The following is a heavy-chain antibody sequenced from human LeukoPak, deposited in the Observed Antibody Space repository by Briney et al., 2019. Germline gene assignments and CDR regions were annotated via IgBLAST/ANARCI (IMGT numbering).Heavy chain of an antibody. CDR1: GGSIRNYY. CDR2: IYYSGST. CDR3: ARKGGTFDY. Sequence: PSETLSLSCTVSGGSIRNYYWSWLRQAPGKGLEWIGYIYYSGSTNYNPSLKSRVTITVETSKNLLSLKLSSVTTADTSVYYCARKGGTFDYWGQGTLVTVSS. J-gene: IGHJ4*02. V-gene: IGHV4-59*08. D-gene: IGHD2-15*01.